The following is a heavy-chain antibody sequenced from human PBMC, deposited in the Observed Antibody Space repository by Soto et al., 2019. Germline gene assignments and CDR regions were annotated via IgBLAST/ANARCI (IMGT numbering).Heavy chain of an antibody. CDR1: GGTFSSYA. CDR3: XXXXXAVAGRMGWXXDX. Sequence: QVQLVQSGAEVKKPGSSVKVSCKASGGTFSSYAISWVRQAPGQGLEWMGGIIPIFGTANYAQKFQGRVTIXADESTSTAYMELSSLRSXXXXXXXXXXXXXAVAGRMGWXXDXWGQXT. D-gene: IGHD6-19*01. CDR2: IIPIFGTA. V-gene: IGHV1-69*01. J-gene: IGHJ4*02.